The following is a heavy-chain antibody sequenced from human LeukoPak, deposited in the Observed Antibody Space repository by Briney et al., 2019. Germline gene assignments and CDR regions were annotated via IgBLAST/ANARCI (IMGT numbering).Heavy chain of an antibody. CDR3: ARDMSLLWFGELCAFDI. V-gene: IGHV4-4*07. CDR1: GVSISSYY. D-gene: IGHD3-10*01. CDR2: IYTSGST. Sequence: SETLSLTCTVYGVSISSYYWSWIRQPAGKGLEWIGRIYTSGSTNYNPSHKSRVTMSVDTSKNQFSLKLSSVTAADTAVYYCARDMSLLWFGELCAFDIWGQGTMVTVSS. J-gene: IGHJ3*02.